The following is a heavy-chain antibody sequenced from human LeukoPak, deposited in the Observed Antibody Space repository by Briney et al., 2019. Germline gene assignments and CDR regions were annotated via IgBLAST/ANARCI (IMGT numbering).Heavy chain of an antibody. Sequence: PSETLSLTCTVSNDSISSYYWSWIRQPPGKGLEWIGEINHSGSTNYNPSLKSRVTISVDTSKNQFSLKLSSVTAADTAVYYCARGAPIVVVVAATRRDFDYWGQGTLVTVSS. CDR3: ARGAPIVVVVAATRRDFDY. V-gene: IGHV4-34*01. J-gene: IGHJ4*02. CDR1: NDSISSYY. CDR2: INHSGST. D-gene: IGHD2-15*01.